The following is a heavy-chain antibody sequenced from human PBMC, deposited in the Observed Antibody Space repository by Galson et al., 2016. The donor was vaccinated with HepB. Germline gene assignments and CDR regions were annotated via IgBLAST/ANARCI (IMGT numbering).Heavy chain of an antibody. J-gene: IGHJ4*02. CDR2: INPYSGGT. CDR3: AMSNDYCSGGNCYFDY. D-gene: IGHD2-15*01. Sequence: SVKVSCKASGYDFTGYYMHWVRQAPGQGLEWMGWINPYSGGTNYAQKFQGWVTMTRDTSISTAYMELTSLTSDDTAVYYCAMSNDYCSGGNCYFDYWGQGTRVTVSS. V-gene: IGHV1-2*04. CDR1: GYDFTGYY.